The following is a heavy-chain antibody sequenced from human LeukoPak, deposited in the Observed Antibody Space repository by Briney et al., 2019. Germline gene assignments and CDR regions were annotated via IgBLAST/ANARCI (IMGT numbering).Heavy chain of an antibody. J-gene: IGHJ4*02. CDR2: ISSSGSTI. CDR1: GFTFSDYY. CDR3: ARDASYYYDSSGYYGY. Sequence: PGGSLRLSCAASGFTFSDYYMSWIRQAPGKGLEGVSCISSSGSTIYYADSVKGRFTISRDNAKNSLYLQMNSLRAEDTAVYYCARDASYYYDSSGYYGYWGQGTLVTVSS. V-gene: IGHV3-11*01. D-gene: IGHD3-22*01.